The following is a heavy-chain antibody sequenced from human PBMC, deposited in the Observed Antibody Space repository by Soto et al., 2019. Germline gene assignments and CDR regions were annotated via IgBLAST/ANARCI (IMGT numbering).Heavy chain of an antibody. CDR1: GGSISSGDYY. Sequence: SETLSLTCTVSGGSISSGDYYRSWIRQPPGKGLEWIGYIYYSGSTYYSPSLKSRVTISVDTSKNQFSLKLSSVTAADTAVYYCTRPVYCNGGSCVDYWGQGILVTVSS. D-gene: IGHD2-15*01. J-gene: IGHJ4*02. V-gene: IGHV4-30-4*01. CDR3: TRPVYCNGGSCVDY. CDR2: IYYSGST.